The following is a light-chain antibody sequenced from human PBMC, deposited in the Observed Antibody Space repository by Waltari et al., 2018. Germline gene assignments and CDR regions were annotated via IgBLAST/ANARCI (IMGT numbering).Light chain of an antibody. CDR1: ISNIGSNT. V-gene: IGLV1-44*01. Sequence: QSLLTQPPSASGTPGQRVTISCSGGISNIGSNTINWYRQFPGTAPKVLIYSNDQRTSGVPERLSGSKSGTSASLAISGLQSEDEADYYCAAWDDSLGGPVFGGGTKLTVL. CDR2: SND. CDR3: AAWDDSLGGPV. J-gene: IGLJ2*01.